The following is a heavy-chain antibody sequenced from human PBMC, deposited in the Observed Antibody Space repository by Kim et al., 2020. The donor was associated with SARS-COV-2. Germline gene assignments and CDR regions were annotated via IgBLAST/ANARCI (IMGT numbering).Heavy chain of an antibody. D-gene: IGHD5-18*01. Sequence: SETLSLTCTVSGGSISSSSYYWGWIRQPPGKGLEWIGSIYYSGSTYYNPSLKSRVTISVDTSKNQFSLKLSSVTAADTAVYYCARHIGGYSYGYQAVFDYWGQGTLVTVSS. CDR2: IYYSGST. CDR1: GGSISSSSYY. V-gene: IGHV4-39*01. CDR3: ARHIGGYSYGYQAVFDY. J-gene: IGHJ4*02.